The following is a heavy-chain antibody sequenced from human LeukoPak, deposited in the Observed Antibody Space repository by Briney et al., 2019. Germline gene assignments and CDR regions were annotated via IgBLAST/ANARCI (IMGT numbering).Heavy chain of an antibody. J-gene: IGHJ5*02. CDR1: GFTFSSYA. CDR2: ISYDGRNK. CDR3: AREGAGSWFDP. D-gene: IGHD1-26*01. V-gene: IGHV3-30*04. Sequence: GGSLRLSCAASGFTFSSYAMHWVRQAPGKGLEWVAVISYDGRNKYYADSVKGRFTISRDNSKNTLYMQMNSLRAEDTAVYYCAREGAGSWFDPWGQGTLVTVSS.